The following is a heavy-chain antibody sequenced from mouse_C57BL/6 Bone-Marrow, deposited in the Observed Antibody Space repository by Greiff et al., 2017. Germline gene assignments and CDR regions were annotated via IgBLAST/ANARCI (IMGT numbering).Heavy chain of an antibody. Sequence: QVQLQQPGAELVRPGTSVKLSCKASGYTFTSYWMHWVEQRPGQGLEWIGVIDPSDSYTNYNQKFKGKATLTVDTSSSTAYMQLSSLTSEDSAVYYCARWPTGTWFAYWGQGTLVTVSA. CDR3: ARWPTGTWFAY. D-gene: IGHD4-1*02. CDR1: GYTFTSYW. J-gene: IGHJ3*01. CDR2: IDPSDSYT. V-gene: IGHV1-59*01.